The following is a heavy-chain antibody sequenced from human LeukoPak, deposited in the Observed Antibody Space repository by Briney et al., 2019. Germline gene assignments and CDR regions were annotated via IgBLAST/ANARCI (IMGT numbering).Heavy chain of an antibody. J-gene: IGHJ4*02. V-gene: IGHV4-34*01. CDR1: GGSISSYY. D-gene: IGHD4-17*01. CDR2: INHSGST. Sequence: PSETLSLTCTVSGGSISSYYWSWIRQPPGKGLEWIGEINHSGSTNYNPSLKSRVTISVDTSKNQFSLKLSSVTAADTAVYYCARNYGDYGLIDYWGQGTLVTVSS. CDR3: ARNYGDYGLIDY.